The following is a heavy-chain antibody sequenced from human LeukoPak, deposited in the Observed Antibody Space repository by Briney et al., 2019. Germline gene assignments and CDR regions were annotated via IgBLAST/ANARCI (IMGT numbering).Heavy chain of an antibody. Sequence: PGGSLRLSCAASGFTFSDYYMSWIRQAPGKGLEWVSYISSSSSYTNSADSVKGRFTISRDNAKNSLYLQMNSLRAGDTAVYFCARLDAYNWDFDYWGQGTLVTVSS. J-gene: IGHJ4*02. CDR3: ARLDAYNWDFDY. CDR1: GFTFSDYY. D-gene: IGHD3-16*01. V-gene: IGHV3-11*03. CDR2: ISSSSSYT.